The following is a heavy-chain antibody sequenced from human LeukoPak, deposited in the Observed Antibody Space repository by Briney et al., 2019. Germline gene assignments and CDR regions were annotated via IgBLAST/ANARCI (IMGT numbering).Heavy chain of an antibody. V-gene: IGHV4-59*01. CDR1: GGSISSYY. CDR3: ARGGEPPYDY. J-gene: IGHJ4*02. CDR2: FYYSGST. Sequence: SETLSLTCTVSGGSISSYYWSWIRQPPGKGLEWIGYFYYSGSTNYNPSLKSRVTISVDTSKNQFSLKLSSVTAADTAVYYCARGGEPPYDYWGQGTLVTVSS. D-gene: IGHD1-26*01.